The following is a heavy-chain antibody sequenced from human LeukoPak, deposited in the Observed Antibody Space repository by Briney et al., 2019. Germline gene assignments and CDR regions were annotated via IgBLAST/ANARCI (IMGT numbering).Heavy chain of an antibody. CDR2: ISWNSGSI. V-gene: IGHV3-9*01. D-gene: IGHD1-26*01. CDR3: AKDTSYSGSYGGFDY. J-gene: IGHJ4*02. CDR1: GFTFSSYG. Sequence: PGGSLRLSCAASGFTFSSYGMHWVRQAPGKGLEWVSGISWNSGSIGYADSVKGRFTISRDNAKNSLYLQMNSLRAEDTALYYCAKDTSYSGSYGGFDYWGQGTLVTVSS.